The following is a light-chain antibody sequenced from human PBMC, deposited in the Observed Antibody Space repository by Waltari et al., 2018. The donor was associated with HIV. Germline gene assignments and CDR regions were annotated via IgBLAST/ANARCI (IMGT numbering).Light chain of an antibody. CDR3: SSYTSSSALVV. Sequence: QFALSQAALAFGLSGQSTTNSCTGTSSEVGGYHHVYWNQMHPGKAPKLIIYEFSKRPSGVSNRISGSKTGNTASLTSSRRQAEDEADYYCSSYTSSSALVVFGTETKVTVL. V-gene: IGLV2-14*01. J-gene: IGLJ1*01. CDR1: SSEVGGYHH. CDR2: EFS.